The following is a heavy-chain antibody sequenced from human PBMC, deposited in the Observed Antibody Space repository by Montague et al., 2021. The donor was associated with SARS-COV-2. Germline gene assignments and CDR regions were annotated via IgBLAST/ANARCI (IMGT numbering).Heavy chain of an antibody. CDR2: INHSGRT. CDR1: GGSFSGYY. CDR3: ARGPRITMIVVVITDIWFDP. J-gene: IGHJ5*02. V-gene: IGHV4-34*01. D-gene: IGHD3-22*01. Sequence: SETLSLTCAVYGGSFSGYYCSCFRQHPGKGLLWIGEINHSGRTNYYTPLKSRVTTSVDTSKNQFSPKLSSVTAADTAVYYCARGPRITMIVVVITDIWFDPWGQGTLVTVSS.